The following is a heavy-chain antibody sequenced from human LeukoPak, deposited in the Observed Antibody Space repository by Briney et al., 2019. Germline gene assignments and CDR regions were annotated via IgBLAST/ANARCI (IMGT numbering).Heavy chain of an antibody. Sequence: ASVKVSCKASGYTFTGYYMHWVRPAPGQGLEWMGWINPNSGGTNYAQKFQGRVTMTRDTSISTAYMELSRLRSDDTAVYYCARGPLAGSPRRTKTPWFDPWGQGTLVTVSS. V-gene: IGHV1-2*02. D-gene: IGHD3-10*01. CDR3: ARGPLAGSPRRTKTPWFDP. CDR1: GYTFTGYY. J-gene: IGHJ5*02. CDR2: INPNSGGT.